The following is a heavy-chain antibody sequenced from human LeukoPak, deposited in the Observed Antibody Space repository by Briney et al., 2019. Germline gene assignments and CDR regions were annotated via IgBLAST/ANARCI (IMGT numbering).Heavy chain of an antibody. Sequence: GGSLRLSCAASGFTFSSYAMHWVCQAPGKGLEWVAVISYDGSNKYYADSVKGRFTISRDNSKNTLYLQMNSLRAEDTAVYYCAKVAVVVVINDAFDIWGQGTMVTVSS. V-gene: IGHV3-30-3*01. J-gene: IGHJ3*02. D-gene: IGHD3-22*01. CDR1: GFTFSSYA. CDR2: ISYDGSNK. CDR3: AKVAVVVVINDAFDI.